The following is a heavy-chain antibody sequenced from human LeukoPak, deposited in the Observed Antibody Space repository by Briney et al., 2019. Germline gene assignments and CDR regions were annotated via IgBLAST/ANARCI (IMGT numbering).Heavy chain of an antibody. Sequence: GGSLRLSCAASGFTFDDYAMHWVRQAPGKGLEWVSLISGDASGTYYADSVKGRFTISKDNSKNSLYLQMNGLRTEDTALYYCAKGQGYTYGDFSDYWGQGTLVTVSS. D-gene: IGHD5-18*01. V-gene: IGHV3-43*02. CDR1: GFTFDDYA. J-gene: IGHJ4*02. CDR2: ISGDASGT. CDR3: AKGQGYTYGDFSDY.